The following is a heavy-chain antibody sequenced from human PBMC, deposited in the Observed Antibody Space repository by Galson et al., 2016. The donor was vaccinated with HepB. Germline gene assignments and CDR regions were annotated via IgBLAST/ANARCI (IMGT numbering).Heavy chain of an antibody. CDR3: AKDRGGGLRLRYYGMDV. CDR2: IYHSGTT. Sequence: SETLSLTCAVSGGSISSRSWWNWVRQAPGKGLEWIGEIYHSGTTNYNPSLKSPVTISVDKSKNQFSLKLSSVTAADTAVYYCAKDRGGGLRLRYYGMDVWGQGTTVTVS. J-gene: IGHJ6*02. V-gene: IGHV4-4*02. D-gene: IGHD5-12*01. CDR1: GGSISSRSW.